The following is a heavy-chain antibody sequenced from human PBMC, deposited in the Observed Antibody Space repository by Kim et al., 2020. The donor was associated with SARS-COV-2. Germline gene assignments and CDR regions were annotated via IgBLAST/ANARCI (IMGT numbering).Heavy chain of an antibody. J-gene: IGHJ3*02. CDR2: VYSGGRT. CDR1: GFTLSNYA. Sequence: GGSLRLSCVASGFTLSNYAMTWVRQAPGKGLEWVSAVYSGGRTFYADSVKGRFTISRDISKDTLSLEMNSLRADDTAIYYCAKDLYTVTTSFYMWGPGP. D-gene: IGHD4-17*01. V-gene: IGHV3-23*01. CDR3: AKDLYTVTTSFYM.